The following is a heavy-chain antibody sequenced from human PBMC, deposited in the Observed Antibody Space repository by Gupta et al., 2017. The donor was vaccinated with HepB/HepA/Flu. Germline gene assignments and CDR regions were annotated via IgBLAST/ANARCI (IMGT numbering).Heavy chain of an antibody. D-gene: IGHD2-15*01. CDR1: GGSISSSSYY. CDR2: IYYSGST. Sequence: QLQLQESGPGLVKPSETLSLTCTVSGGSISSSSYYWGWIRQPPGKGLEWIGSIYYSGSTYYNPSLKSRVTISVDTSKNQFSLKLSSVTAADTAVYYCARPEPENCSGGSCYPYDAFDIWGQGTMVTVSS. J-gene: IGHJ3*02. V-gene: IGHV4-39*01. CDR3: ARPEPENCSGGSCYPYDAFDI.